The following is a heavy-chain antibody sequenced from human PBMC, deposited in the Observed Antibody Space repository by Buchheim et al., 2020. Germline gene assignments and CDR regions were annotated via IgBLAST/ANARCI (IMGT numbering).Heavy chain of an antibody. V-gene: IGHV1-3*01. CDR2: INAGNGNT. CDR1: GYTFTSYA. Sequence: QVQLVQSGAEVKKPGASVKVSCKASGYTFTSYAMHWVRQAPGQGLEWMGWINAGNGNTKYSQKFQGRVTFTRDTSESTVYMGLSSLRSEDTAVYYCARERGFGEFFGFYGMDVWGQGTT. J-gene: IGHJ6*02. CDR3: ARERGFGEFFGFYGMDV. D-gene: IGHD3-10*01.